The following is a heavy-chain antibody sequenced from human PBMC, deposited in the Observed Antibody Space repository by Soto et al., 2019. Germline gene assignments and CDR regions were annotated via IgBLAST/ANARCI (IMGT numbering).Heavy chain of an antibody. J-gene: IGHJ6*02. D-gene: IGHD6-13*01. V-gene: IGHV1-8*01. CDR3: ARDIAAAGTVAVNYYYYYGMDV. Sequence: ASVKVSCKASGYTLTSYDINWVRQATGQGLEWMGWMNPNSGNTGYAQKFQGRVTMTRNTSISTAYMELSSLRSEDTAVYYCARDIAAAGTVAVNYYYYYGMDVWGQGTTVTSP. CDR2: MNPNSGNT. CDR1: GYTLTSYD.